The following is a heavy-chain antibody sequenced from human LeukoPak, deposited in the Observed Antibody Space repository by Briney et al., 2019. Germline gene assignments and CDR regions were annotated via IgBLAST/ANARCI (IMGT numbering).Heavy chain of an antibody. D-gene: IGHD1-14*01. CDR3: ARASGKSSDAFDI. V-gene: IGHV1-18*01. Sequence: ASVKVSCKASGYTFTSYGLIWVRQAPGQGLEWMGWTSAYNGNTNYAQRLQGRVTMTTDTSTSTAYMELRSLRSDDTAVFYCARASGKSSDAFDIWGQGTMVTVSS. CDR2: TSAYNGNT. J-gene: IGHJ3*02. CDR1: GYTFTSYG.